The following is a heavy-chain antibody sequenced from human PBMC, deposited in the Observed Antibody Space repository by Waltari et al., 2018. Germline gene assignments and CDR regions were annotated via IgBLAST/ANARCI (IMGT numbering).Heavy chain of an antibody. J-gene: IGHJ6*03. Sequence: QVQLQESGPGLVKPSETLSLTCTVSGGSISSYYWSWIRQPPGKGLEWIGYIYYSGSTNYNPSLKSRVTISVDTSKNQFSLKLSSVTAADTAVYYCARSAPYSSGWYYYYYMDVWGKGTTVTVSS. CDR1: GGSISSYY. CDR3: ARSAPYSSGWYYYYYMDV. CDR2: IYYSGST. V-gene: IGHV4-59*01. D-gene: IGHD6-19*01.